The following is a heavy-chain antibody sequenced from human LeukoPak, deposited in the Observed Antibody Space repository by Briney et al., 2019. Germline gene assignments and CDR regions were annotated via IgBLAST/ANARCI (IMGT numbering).Heavy chain of an antibody. J-gene: IGHJ6*02. CDR3: ARDSPLRGCSSTSCYPSYYYGMDV. CDR2: IYTSGST. D-gene: IGHD2-2*01. V-gene: IGHV4-4*07. CDR1: GGSNSSYY. Sequence: SETLSLTCTVSGGSNSSYYWSWIRQPAGKGLEWIGRIYTSGSTNYNPSLKSRVTMSVDTSKNQFSLKLSSVTAADTAVYYCARDSPLRGCSSTSCYPSYYYGMDVWGQGTTVTVSS.